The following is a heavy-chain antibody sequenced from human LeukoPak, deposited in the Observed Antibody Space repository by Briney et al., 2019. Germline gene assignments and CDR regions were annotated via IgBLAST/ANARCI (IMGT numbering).Heavy chain of an antibody. J-gene: IGHJ2*01. CDR2: IYYSGST. Sequence: ASETLSLTCTVSGGSISSSSYYWGWIRQPPGKGLEWIGSIYYSGSTYYNPSLKSRVTISVDTSKNQFSLKLSSVTAADTAVYYCVRDSPYSSGWYRFFDLWGRGTLVTVTS. D-gene: IGHD6-19*01. CDR3: VRDSPYSSGWYRFFDL. V-gene: IGHV4-39*07. CDR1: GGSISSSSYY.